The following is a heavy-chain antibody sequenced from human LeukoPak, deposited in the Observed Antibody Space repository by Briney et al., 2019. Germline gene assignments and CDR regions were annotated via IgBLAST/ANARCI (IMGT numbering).Heavy chain of an antibody. D-gene: IGHD3-10*01. CDR1: GGSISSYY. Sequence: SETLSLTCTVSGGSISSYYWSWIRQPPGKGLEWIGEINHSGSTNYNPSLKSRVTISVDTSKNQFSLKLSSVTAADTAVYYCARGCQGSGSYMGHYFDYWGQGTLVTVSS. CDR3: ARGCQGSGSYMGHYFDY. J-gene: IGHJ4*02. CDR2: INHSGST. V-gene: IGHV4-34*01.